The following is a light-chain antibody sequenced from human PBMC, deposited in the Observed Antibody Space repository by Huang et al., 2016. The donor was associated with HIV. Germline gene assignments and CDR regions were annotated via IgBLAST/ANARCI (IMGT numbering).Light chain of an antibody. CDR3: QHYNNWPWWT. Sequence: EVVMTQSPAILSVSPGERATLSCRASQSVTSNLAGYQQKPGQAPRLLIYSASTRATGIPARFSGSGSGTEFTLTISSLQSEDFAVYYCQHYNNWPWWT. CDR2: SAS. J-gene: IGKJ1*01. CDR1: QSVTSN. V-gene: IGKV3-15*01.